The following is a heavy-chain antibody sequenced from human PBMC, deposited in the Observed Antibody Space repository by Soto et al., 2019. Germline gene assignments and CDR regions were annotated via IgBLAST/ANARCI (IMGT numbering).Heavy chain of an antibody. J-gene: IGHJ4*02. CDR2: INADGTST. V-gene: IGHV3-74*01. Sequence: SGGSLRLSCAASGFTFSNSWMHWVRQVSGKGLEWVPRINADGTSTSYADSVKGRFTISRDNAKNTLYLHVNSLRAEDTAVYYCVKVLARGVGVPRFYFDSWGRGALVTVSS. D-gene: IGHD2-2*01. CDR3: VKVLARGVGVPRFYFDS. CDR1: GFTFSNSW.